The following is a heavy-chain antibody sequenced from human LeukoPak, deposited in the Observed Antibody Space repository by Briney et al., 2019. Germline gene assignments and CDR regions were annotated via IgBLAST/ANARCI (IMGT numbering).Heavy chain of an antibody. J-gene: IGHJ6*03. CDR1: GFTFSSYA. V-gene: IGHV3-23*01. Sequence: PGGSLRPSCAASGFTFSSYAMSWVRQAPGKGLEWVSAISGSGGSTYYADSVKGRFTISRDNSKNTLYLQMNSLRAEDTAVYYCAKPVATVPYYYYYMDVWGKGTTVTVSS. D-gene: IGHD5-12*01. CDR3: AKPVATVPYYYYYMDV. CDR2: ISGSGGST.